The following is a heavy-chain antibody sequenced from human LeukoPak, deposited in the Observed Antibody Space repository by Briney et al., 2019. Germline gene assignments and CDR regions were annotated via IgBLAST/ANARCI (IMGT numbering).Heavy chain of an antibody. J-gene: IGHJ5*02. CDR2: ISNGKT. Sequence: SGGSLRLSCAASGFPSSSHAMSWVRQPPGKGLEWVSAISNGKTYYADSVRGRFTISRDDSKNTVYLQMNSLRDEDTALYYCVREAGYCASVCLKSNWFDPWGQGTLVTVSS. CDR1: GFPSSSHA. D-gene: IGHD2-21*02. V-gene: IGHV3-23*01. CDR3: VREAGYCASVCLKSNWFDP.